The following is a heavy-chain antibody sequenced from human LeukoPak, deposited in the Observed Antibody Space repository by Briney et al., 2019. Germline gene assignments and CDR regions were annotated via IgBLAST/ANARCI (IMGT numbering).Heavy chain of an antibody. D-gene: IGHD4-17*01. Sequence: GGSLRLSCAASGFTFSSYGMHWVRQAPGKGLEWVAVISYDGSNKYYADSVKGRFTISRDNSKNTLYLQMNSLRAEDTAVYYCAKDMGVDDYAYYFDHWGQGTLVTVSS. V-gene: IGHV3-30*18. J-gene: IGHJ4*02. CDR2: ISYDGSNK. CDR3: AKDMGVDDYAYYFDH. CDR1: GFTFSSYG.